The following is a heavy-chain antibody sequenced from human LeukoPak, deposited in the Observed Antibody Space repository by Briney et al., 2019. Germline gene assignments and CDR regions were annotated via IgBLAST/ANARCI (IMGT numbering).Heavy chain of an antibody. Sequence: GGSLTLSCAASGFTFSSYSMNWVRQAPGKGLEWVSYISSSSSYIYYADSVKGRFTISRDNDKNSMYLHMNSLRAEDTAVYYCARDDQYRSRIAAAPDYWGQGTMVTVSS. V-gene: IGHV3-21*01. D-gene: IGHD6-13*01. CDR1: GFTFSSYS. CDR2: ISSSSSYI. CDR3: ARDDQYRSRIAAAPDY. J-gene: IGHJ4*02.